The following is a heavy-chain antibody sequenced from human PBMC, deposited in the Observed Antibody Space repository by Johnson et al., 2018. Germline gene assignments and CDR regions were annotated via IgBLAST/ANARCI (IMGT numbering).Heavy chain of an antibody. CDR2: ISSRRIYI. V-gene: IGHV3-21*04. D-gene: IGHD3-22*01. J-gene: IGHJ3*02. CDR1: GFTFSSYS. CDR3: AREGRPYYDSSGYYRNDAFDI. Sequence: EVELVESGGGVVQPGRSLRLSCAASGFTFSSYSMNWVRQAPGKGLEWVSSISSRRIYIYYADSVKGRFTISRDHAKNSQYLQMNSLRAEDTALYHCAREGRPYYDSSGYYRNDAFDIWGQGTMVTVSS.